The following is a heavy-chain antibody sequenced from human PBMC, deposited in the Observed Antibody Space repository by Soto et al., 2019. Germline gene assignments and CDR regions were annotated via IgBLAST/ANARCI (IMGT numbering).Heavy chain of an antibody. V-gene: IGHV3-74*01. Sequence: EVQLVESGGGLGQPGGSLRLSCAASGFTFSSYWMHWVRQAPGKGLVWVSRINSDGSSTSYADSVKGRFTISRDNAKNTVYLQMHSLRAEDTAVYYCASHPLTMTYLGYWGQGTLVTVSS. CDR3: ASHPLTMTYLGY. CDR1: GFTFSSYW. J-gene: IGHJ4*02. D-gene: IGHD3-22*01. CDR2: INSDGSST.